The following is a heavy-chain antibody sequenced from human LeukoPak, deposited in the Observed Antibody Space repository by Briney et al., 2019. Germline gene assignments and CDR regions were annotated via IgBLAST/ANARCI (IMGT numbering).Heavy chain of an antibody. Sequence: GGSLRLSCVASGFPFSSYAIHWVRQAPGKGLEWVTVISYDGIYKYYADSVKGRFTISRDNAKNSLYLQMNSLRAEDTAMYYCAREGYSSGWVDYWGLGTLVTVSS. D-gene: IGHD6-19*01. J-gene: IGHJ4*02. CDR1: GFPFSSYA. CDR2: ISYDGIYK. CDR3: AREGYSSGWVDY. V-gene: IGHV3-30-3*01.